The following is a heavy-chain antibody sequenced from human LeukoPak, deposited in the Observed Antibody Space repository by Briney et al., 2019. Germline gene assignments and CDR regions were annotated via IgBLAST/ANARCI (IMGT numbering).Heavy chain of an antibody. CDR2: INSEGTTT. CDR1: GFTLSTYW. D-gene: IGHD4-11*01. V-gene: IGHV3-74*01. CDR3: ARVTHFSNSYNWLHS. J-gene: IGHJ5*01. Sequence: PGGSLRLSCAASGFTLSTYWMHWVRQAPGKGPVWVSRINSEGTTTQYADSVKGRFAISRDNAKNTLDLQMNSLRDEDTAMYFCARVTHFSNSYNWLHSWGQSTLVTVPS.